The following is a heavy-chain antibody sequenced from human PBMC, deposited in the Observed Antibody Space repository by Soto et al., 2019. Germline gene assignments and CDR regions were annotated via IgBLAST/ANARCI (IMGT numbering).Heavy chain of an antibody. Sequence: GGSLRLSCAASGFTFSSYWMSWVRQAPGKGLEWVANIKQDGSEKYYVDSVKGRFTISRDNAKNSLYLQMNSLRAEDTAVYYCARVDRTVTQIYKRPYYYYYMDVWGKGTTVTVSS. CDR2: IKQDGSEK. D-gene: IGHD4-17*01. CDR1: GFTFSSYW. CDR3: ARVDRTVTQIYKRPYYYYYMDV. V-gene: IGHV3-7*01. J-gene: IGHJ6*03.